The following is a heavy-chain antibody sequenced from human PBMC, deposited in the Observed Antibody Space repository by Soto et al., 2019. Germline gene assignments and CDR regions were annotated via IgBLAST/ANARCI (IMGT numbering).Heavy chain of an antibody. CDR1: GYTFTSYG. J-gene: IGHJ5*02. D-gene: IGHD2-15*01. CDR3: AREVNCSGGSCYSDWFDP. Sequence: QVQLVQSGAEVKKPGASVKVSCKASGYTFTSYGISWVRQAPGQGLEWMGWISAYNGNTNYAQKLQDRVTMTTDTSTSTAYMELRSLRSDDTAVYYCAREVNCSGGSCYSDWFDPWGQGTLVTVSS. CDR2: ISAYNGNT. V-gene: IGHV1-18*01.